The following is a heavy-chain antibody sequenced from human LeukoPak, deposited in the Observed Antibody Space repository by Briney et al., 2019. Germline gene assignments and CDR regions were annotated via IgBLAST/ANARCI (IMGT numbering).Heavy chain of an antibody. Sequence: GGSLRLSCAASGFTFSSYAMHWVRQAPGKGLEGVAVISYDGSNKYYADSVKGQLTISRANSKNTLYLQMNSLRAEDTAVYYCAREARDNYYYYMDVWGKGTTVTVSS. D-gene: IGHD2-21*02. CDR3: AREARDNYYYYMDV. CDR2: ISYDGSNK. J-gene: IGHJ6*03. V-gene: IGHV3-30*04. CDR1: GFTFSSYA.